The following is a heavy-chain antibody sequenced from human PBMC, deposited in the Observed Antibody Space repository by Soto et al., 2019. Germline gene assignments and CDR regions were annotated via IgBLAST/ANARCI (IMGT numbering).Heavy chain of an antibody. CDR1: GFTFGTYP. Sequence: GGSLRLSCAASGFTFGTYPMHWIRQAPGKGLEWVAFISYYGNNKYYADSVQGRFTISRDNSKSTLYLQMNSLRAEDTAVYYCARDLVGNYDFWSGPPSDYCYYGMDVWGQGTTVTVAS. J-gene: IGHJ6*02. CDR3: ARDLVGNYDFWSGPPSDYCYYGMDV. CDR2: ISYYGNNK. V-gene: IGHV3-30*14. D-gene: IGHD3-3*01.